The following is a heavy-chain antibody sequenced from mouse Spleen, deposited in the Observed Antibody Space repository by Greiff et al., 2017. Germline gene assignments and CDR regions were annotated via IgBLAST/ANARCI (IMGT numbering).Heavy chain of an antibody. V-gene: IGHV5-9-1*01. CDR3: ARPTFYYAMDY. CDR2: ISSGGSYT. Sequence: EVKLVESGGGLVKPGGSLKLSCAASGFTFSSYAMSWVRQTPEKRLEWVATISSGGSYTYYPDSVKGRFTISRDNAKNTLYLQMSSLRSEDTAMYYCARPTFYYAMDYWGQGTSVTVSS. J-gene: IGHJ4*01. CDR1: GFTFSSYA.